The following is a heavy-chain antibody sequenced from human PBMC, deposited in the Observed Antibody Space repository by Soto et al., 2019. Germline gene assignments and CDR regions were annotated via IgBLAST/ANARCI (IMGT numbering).Heavy chain of an antibody. J-gene: IGHJ4*02. V-gene: IGHV5-51*01. CDR2: IYPGDSDT. D-gene: IGHD1-7*01. CDR1: GYSFTSYW. Sequence: GESLKISCKGSGYSFTSYWIGWVRQMPGKGLEWMGIIYPGDSDTRYSPSFQCQVTISADQSIITAYLQWSSLKASDTAMYYCARHGRTGTTPDDYWGQGPLVTVSS. CDR3: ARHGRTGTTPDDY.